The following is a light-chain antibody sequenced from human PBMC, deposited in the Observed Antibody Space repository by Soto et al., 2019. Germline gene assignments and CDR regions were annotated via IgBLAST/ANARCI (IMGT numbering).Light chain of an antibody. CDR1: QNIDSY. J-gene: IGKJ1*01. CDR3: QQTYSTPWT. Sequence: DIQMTQSPSSLSASVGDRVTITCRASQNIDSYLNWYQQRPGKAPKPLIHDASSLQSGVPSRFSGSGSGTDFALTINSLQPEDFATIYCQQTYSTPWTFGQGTKVEIK. V-gene: IGKV1-39*01. CDR2: DAS.